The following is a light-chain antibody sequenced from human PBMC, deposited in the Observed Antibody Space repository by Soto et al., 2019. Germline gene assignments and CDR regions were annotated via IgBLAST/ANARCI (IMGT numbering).Light chain of an antibody. CDR1: QSVEKY. J-gene: IGKJ4*01. V-gene: IGKV3-11*01. Sequence: EVVLTQSPATLSLSPGERAILSCRASQSVEKYLVWYQQKPGQAPRLLIYDTSNRATGIPARFSGSGSETDFPLTISSLEPEDFAVYYCQQRKHWPPLTFGGGTKVELK. CDR3: QQRKHWPPLT. CDR2: DTS.